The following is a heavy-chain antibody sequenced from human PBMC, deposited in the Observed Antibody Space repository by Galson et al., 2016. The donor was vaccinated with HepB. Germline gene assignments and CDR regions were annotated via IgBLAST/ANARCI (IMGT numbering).Heavy chain of an antibody. V-gene: IGHV3-33*01. CDR1: GFTFNQYG. Sequence: SLRLSCAASGFTFNQYGMHWVRQAAGKGLEWVAVIWHDGDNKYYGDSVEGRFTISRDDSKNTLYLQMNGLTVDDTAVYHCARPISACRTSSCYFFEYWGQGSPVTVSS. J-gene: IGHJ4*02. CDR2: IWHDGDNK. D-gene: IGHD1-7*01. CDR3: ARPISACRTSSCYFFEY.